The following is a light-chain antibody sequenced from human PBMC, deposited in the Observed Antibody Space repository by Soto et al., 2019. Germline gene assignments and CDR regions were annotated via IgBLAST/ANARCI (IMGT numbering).Light chain of an antibody. V-gene: IGKV1-5*03. CDR1: ESVSIW. Sequence: DIQMTQSPSTLSTSVLDMVTITCRSIESVSIWLAWYHQKPGRTPKLLIYQASTLETGVPSRFSGSGSGTEFTLTISSLQPDDFATYYCKQYNAFSRAFGQGTRVDIK. CDR2: QAS. J-gene: IGKJ1*01. CDR3: KQYNAFSRA.